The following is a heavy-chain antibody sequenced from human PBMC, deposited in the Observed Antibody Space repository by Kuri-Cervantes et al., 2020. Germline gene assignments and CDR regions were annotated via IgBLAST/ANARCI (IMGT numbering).Heavy chain of an antibody. J-gene: IGHJ4*02. V-gene: IGHV1-18*01. CDR1: GYTFTSYG. CDR2: ISAYNGNT. D-gene: IGHD2-15*01. CDR3: ARVDYCSGGSCYSPGAFDY. Sequence: ASVKVSCKASGYTFTSYGISWVRQAPGQGLEWMGWISAYNGNTNYAQKLQGRVTMTTDTSTSTAYMELRSLRSDDTAVYYCARVDYCSGGSCYSPGAFDYWGQGTLVTVSS.